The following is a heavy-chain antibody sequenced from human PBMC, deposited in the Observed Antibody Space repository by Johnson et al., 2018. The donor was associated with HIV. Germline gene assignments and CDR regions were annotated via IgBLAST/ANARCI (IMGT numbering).Heavy chain of an antibody. V-gene: IGHV3-74*02. Sequence: VQVVESGGGVVQPGRSLRLSCAASGFTFSSYWMHWVRQAPGKGLVWVSRINSDGSSTSYADSVKGRFTISRDNAKNTLYLQMNSLRAEDTAVYYCARSSTVVTPHDIWGQGTMVTVSS. CDR2: INSDGSST. J-gene: IGHJ3*02. D-gene: IGHD4-23*01. CDR1: GFTFSSYW. CDR3: ARSSTVVTPHDI.